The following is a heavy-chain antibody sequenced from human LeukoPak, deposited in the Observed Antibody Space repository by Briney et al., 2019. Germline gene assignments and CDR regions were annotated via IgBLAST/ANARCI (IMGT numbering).Heavy chain of an antibody. CDR2: IIHSGGT. D-gene: IGHD6-19*01. CDR1: GGAFNGYS. CDR3: ARGPLAFRRVAGIFS. J-gene: IGHJ5*02. V-gene: IGHV4-34*01. Sequence: SETLSLTCAVSGGAFNGYSYTWIRQPPGKGLEWIGEIIHSGGTRYNPSLESRLTISVDTSRKQFSLKLTSVTAADTALYFCARGPLAFRRVAGIFSWGRGTQVTVSS.